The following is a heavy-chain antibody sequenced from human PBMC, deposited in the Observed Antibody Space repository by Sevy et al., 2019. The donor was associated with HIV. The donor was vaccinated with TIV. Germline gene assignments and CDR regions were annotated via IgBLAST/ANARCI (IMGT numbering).Heavy chain of an antibody. Sequence: GESLKISCAASGFTFSQNGMHWVRQVPGKGLEWVALISYDGDSKNYADSVKGRFTISRDNSKNTVYLHMNSLRSEDTAVYYCAKESVSWYLDFWGQGTLVTVSS. V-gene: IGHV3-30*18. CDR2: ISYDGDSK. CDR3: AKESVSWYLDF. D-gene: IGHD6-13*01. J-gene: IGHJ4*02. CDR1: GFTFSQNG.